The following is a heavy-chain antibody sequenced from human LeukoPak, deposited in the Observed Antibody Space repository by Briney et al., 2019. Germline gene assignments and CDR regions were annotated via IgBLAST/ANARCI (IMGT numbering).Heavy chain of an antibody. Sequence: SETLSLTCTVSGVSISSYYWSWIRQPPGKGLEWIGYIYYSGSTNYNPSLKSRVTISVDTSKNQFSLKLSSVTAADTAVYYCARYGDYGDYFDYWGQGTLVTVSS. J-gene: IGHJ4*02. D-gene: IGHD4-17*01. CDR3: ARYGDYGDYFDY. CDR2: IYYSGST. CDR1: GVSISSYY. V-gene: IGHV4-59*01.